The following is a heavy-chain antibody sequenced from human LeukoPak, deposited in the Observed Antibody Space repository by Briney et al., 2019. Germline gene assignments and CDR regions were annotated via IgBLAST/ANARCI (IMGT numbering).Heavy chain of an antibody. Sequence: GGSLRLSCAASGFTFNIYAMSWVRQAPGKGLEWVSALSGSGGSTFYADSVKGRFTISRDNSKNTLYLQMNSLRAEDTAVYYCAKDGQLRSFDYWGQGTLVAVSS. CDR3: AKDGQLRSFDY. J-gene: IGHJ4*02. D-gene: IGHD5-24*01. CDR1: GFTFNIYA. CDR2: LSGSGGST. V-gene: IGHV3-23*01.